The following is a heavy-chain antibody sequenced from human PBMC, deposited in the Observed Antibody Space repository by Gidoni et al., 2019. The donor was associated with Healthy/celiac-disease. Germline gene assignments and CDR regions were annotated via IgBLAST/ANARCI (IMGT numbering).Heavy chain of an antibody. J-gene: IGHJ4*02. CDR1: GFTFSSYW. CDR3: ASLERYSSGWYGIDY. CDR2: INSDGSST. D-gene: IGHD6-19*01. V-gene: IGHV3-74*01. Sequence: EVQLVESGGGLVQPGGSLRLSCAASGFTFSSYWMHWVRQAPGKGLVWVSRINSDGSSTSYADSVKGRFTISRDNAKNTLYLQMNSLRAEDTAVYYCASLERYSSGWYGIDYWGQGTLVTVSS.